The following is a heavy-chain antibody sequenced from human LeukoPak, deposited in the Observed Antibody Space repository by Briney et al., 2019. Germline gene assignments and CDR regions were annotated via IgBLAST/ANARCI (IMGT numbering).Heavy chain of an antibody. CDR2: ISSSGSTI. CDR1: GFIFSDYG. D-gene: IGHD3-10*01. CDR3: ARDFSSLGSNWFDP. Sequence: GGSLRLSCEASGFIFSDYGMNWVRQAPGKGLEWVSYISSSGSTIYYADSVKGRFTISRDNAKNSLYLLMNSLRAEDTAVYYCARDFSSLGSNWFDPWGQGPLVTVSS. J-gene: IGHJ5*02. V-gene: IGHV3-48*01.